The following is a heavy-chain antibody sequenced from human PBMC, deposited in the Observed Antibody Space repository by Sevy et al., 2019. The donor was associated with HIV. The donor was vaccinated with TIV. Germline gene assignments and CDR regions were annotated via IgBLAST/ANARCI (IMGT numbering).Heavy chain of an antibody. CDR3: ARACTAAGYKSGPIDAFDV. D-gene: IGHD6-13*01. J-gene: IGHJ3*01. V-gene: IGHV3-13*01. CDR2: IGTLLDT. Sequence: GGSLRLSCAASGFTFSTYDMHWVRQVAGEGLEWVSGIGTLLDTYYAASVKGRFIISRDNAKNSLFLQMNSLRARDTAIYYCARACTAAGYKSGPIDAFDVWGQGTVVTVSS. CDR1: GFTFSTYD.